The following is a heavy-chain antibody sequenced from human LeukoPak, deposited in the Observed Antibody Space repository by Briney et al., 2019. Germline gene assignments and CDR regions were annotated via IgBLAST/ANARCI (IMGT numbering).Heavy chain of an antibody. Sequence: ASVKVSCKASGYTFIDYYMHWVRQAPGQGLEWMGWINPNSGGTNYAQKFQGRVTMTRDTSISTAYMELSRLRSDDTAVYYCARDPTLPTYYYDSSGYKYFDYWGQGTLVTVSS. J-gene: IGHJ4*02. CDR2: INPNSGGT. CDR3: ARDPTLPTYYYDSSGYKYFDY. V-gene: IGHV1-2*02. D-gene: IGHD3-22*01. CDR1: GYTFIDYY.